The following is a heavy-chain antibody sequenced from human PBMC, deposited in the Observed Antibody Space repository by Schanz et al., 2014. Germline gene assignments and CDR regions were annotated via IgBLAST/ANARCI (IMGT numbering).Heavy chain of an antibody. CDR2: ISGSGGST. J-gene: IGHJ4*02. D-gene: IGHD2-15*01. CDR3: ARDKGGLIPFDY. CDR1: GFTFRNYA. V-gene: IGHV3-23*01. Sequence: VQLLESGGGLVQPGGSLKLSCSASGFTFRNYALSWVRQAPGKGLAWVSAISGSGGSTYYADSVKGRFTISRDNSNHTLYLQMNSLRAEDTAVYYCARDKGGLIPFDYWGQGTLVAVSS.